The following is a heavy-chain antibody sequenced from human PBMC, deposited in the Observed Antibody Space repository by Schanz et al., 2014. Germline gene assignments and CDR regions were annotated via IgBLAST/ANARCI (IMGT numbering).Heavy chain of an antibody. CDR1: GFTFGSYG. Sequence: PGGSLRLSCAASGFTFGSYGMSWVRQGPGKGLEWVSGISGGGGTRNYADSVKGRFTVFRDNSKRTLYLEINDPRAEDTAVYYCAREQIMAAAGLVDYWGHGTLVTVSS. D-gene: IGHD6-13*01. CDR2: ISGGGGTR. V-gene: IGHV3-23*01. CDR3: AREQIMAAAGLVDY. J-gene: IGHJ4*01.